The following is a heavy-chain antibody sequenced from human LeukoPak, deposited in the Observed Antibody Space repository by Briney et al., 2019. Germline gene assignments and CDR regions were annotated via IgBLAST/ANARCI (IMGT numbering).Heavy chain of an antibody. D-gene: IGHD3-22*01. CDR2: INHSGTT. CDR3: ARDHYYDSSDIDDAFDI. J-gene: IGHJ3*02. CDR1: GGSFSGYY. V-gene: IGHV4-34*01. Sequence: SETLSLTCAVYGGSFSGYYWSWIRQSPGKGLEWIGEINHSGTTNYNPSLKSRITISVDTSKNQFSLKLNSVTAADTAVYYCARDHYYDSSDIDDAFDIWGQGTMVTVSS.